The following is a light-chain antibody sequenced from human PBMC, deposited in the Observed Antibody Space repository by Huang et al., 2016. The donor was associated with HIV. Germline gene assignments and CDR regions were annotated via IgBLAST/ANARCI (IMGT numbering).Light chain of an antibody. CDR1: QPISNS. J-gene: IGKJ2*01. V-gene: IGKV1-NL1*01. CDR2: AAS. Sequence: DIQMTQSPFSLSASIGDRVTITCRVSQPISNSLAWYQQKPGQVPKHLLYAASRLKSGVPSRFSGSGSGTTYTLTISSLRPEDFATYYCQQYFTTPPWTFGQGTKLEIK. CDR3: QQYFTTPPWT.